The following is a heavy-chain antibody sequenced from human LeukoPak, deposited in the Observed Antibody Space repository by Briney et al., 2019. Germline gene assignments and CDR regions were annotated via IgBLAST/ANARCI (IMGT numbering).Heavy chain of an antibody. V-gene: IGHV1-18*01. CDR2: ISAYNGNT. CDR1: GYTFTSYG. Sequence: ASVKVSCEASGYTFTSYGISWVRQAPGQGLEWMGWISAYNGNTNYAQKFQGRDTITRDTSASTAYMELSSLRSEDTAVYYCARDAARLLLWFGEFDNVFDIWGQGTMVTVSS. J-gene: IGHJ3*02. D-gene: IGHD3-10*01. CDR3: ARDAARLLLWFGEFDNVFDI.